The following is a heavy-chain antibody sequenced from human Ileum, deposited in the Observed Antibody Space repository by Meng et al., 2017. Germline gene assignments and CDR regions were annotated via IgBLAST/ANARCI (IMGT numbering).Heavy chain of an antibody. Sequence: QVQLHQCGAGLLKPSETLSLTCAVFGGSFNDYYWSWVRQSPGKGLEWIGQIHHSGRTNYKSSLERRVTISVDTSKSQFSLKLTSVTAADTAMYYCVRGPARETHDFDYWGQGALVTVSS. J-gene: IGHJ4*02. CDR2: IHHSGRT. CDR3: VRGPARETHDFDY. D-gene: IGHD1-26*01. V-gene: IGHV4-34*01. CDR1: GGSFNDYY.